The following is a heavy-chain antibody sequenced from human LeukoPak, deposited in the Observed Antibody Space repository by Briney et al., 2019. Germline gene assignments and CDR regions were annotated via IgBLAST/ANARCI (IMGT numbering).Heavy chain of an antibody. CDR2: IYTSGST. CDR1: GGSISSGSYY. Sequence: KNSETLSLTCTVSGGSISSGSYYWSWIRQPAGKGLEWIGRIYTSGSTNYNPSLKSRVTISVDTSKNQFSLKLSSVTAADTAVYYRARDPNSSGYYGIDYWGQGTLVTVSS. V-gene: IGHV4-61*02. J-gene: IGHJ4*02. CDR3: ARDPNSSGYYGIDY. D-gene: IGHD3-22*01.